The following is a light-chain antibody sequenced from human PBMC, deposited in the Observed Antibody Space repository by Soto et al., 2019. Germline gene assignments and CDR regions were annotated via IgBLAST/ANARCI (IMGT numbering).Light chain of an antibody. CDR2: GAS. Sequence: EIVLTQSPGTLSLSPGERATLSCRASQSVRSSHLAWYQQKPGQAPRVLIYGASNRATGVTDRCSGSGSGTGFTLTISRLEPEDFAVYYCQQYGSSPKTFGQGTKVDIK. CDR1: QSVRSSH. CDR3: QQYGSSPKT. V-gene: IGKV3-20*01. J-gene: IGKJ1*01.